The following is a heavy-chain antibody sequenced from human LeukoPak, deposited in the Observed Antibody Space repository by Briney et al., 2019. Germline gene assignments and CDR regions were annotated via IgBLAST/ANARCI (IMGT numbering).Heavy chain of an antibody. CDR1: GGTFSSYA. CDR2: IIPIFGTA. V-gene: IGHV1-69*13. CDR3: ARDLERDYGSSPIGAFDI. D-gene: IGHD3-22*01. J-gene: IGHJ3*02. Sequence: SVKVSCKASGGTFSSYAISWVRQAPGQGLEWMGGIIPIFGTANYAQNFQGRVTITADESTSTAYMELSSLRSEDTAVYYCARDLERDYGSSPIGAFDIWGQGTMVTVSS.